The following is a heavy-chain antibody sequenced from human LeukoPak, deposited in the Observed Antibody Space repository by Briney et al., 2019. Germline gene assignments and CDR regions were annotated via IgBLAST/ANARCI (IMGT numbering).Heavy chain of an antibody. CDR2: ISAYNGNT. D-gene: IGHD5-18*01. CDR1: GYTFTSYG. V-gene: IGHV1-18*01. J-gene: IGHJ4*02. CDR3: ARDLRSYGIDY. Sequence: GASVNLSCKASGYTFTSYGISWVRQAPGQGLEWMGWISAYNGNTNYAQKLQGRVTMTTDTSTSTAYMELRSLRSDDTAVYYCARDLRSYGIDYWGQGTLVTVSS.